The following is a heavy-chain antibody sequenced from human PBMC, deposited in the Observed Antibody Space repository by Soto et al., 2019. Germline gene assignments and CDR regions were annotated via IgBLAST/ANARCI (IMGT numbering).Heavy chain of an antibody. V-gene: IGHV4-39*01. J-gene: IGHJ4*02. CDR1: GGSISSSSYY. CDR3: ASISSGVVSRPEGCDY. D-gene: IGHD3-10*01. CDR2: IYYSGST. Sequence: SETLSLTCTVSGGSISSSSYYWGWIRQPPGKGLEWIGSIYYSGSTYYNPSLKSRVTISVDTSKNQFSLKLSSVTAADTAVYYCASISSGVVSRPEGCDYWGQGTLVTVSS.